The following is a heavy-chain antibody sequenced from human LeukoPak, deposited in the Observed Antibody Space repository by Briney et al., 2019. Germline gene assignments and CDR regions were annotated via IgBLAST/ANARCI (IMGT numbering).Heavy chain of an antibody. CDR3: ARDDSSAYFDC. Sequence: PGGSLRLSCAASGFTFSSYWMTWVRQAPGKGLEWVANIKEDGSGKNYVDSVKGRFTISRDNAKNSLYLQMNSLRAEDTAVYYCARDDSSAYFDCWGQGTVVIVSS. CDR2: IKEDGSGK. V-gene: IGHV3-7*04. CDR1: GFTFSSYW. J-gene: IGHJ5*01. D-gene: IGHD3-22*01.